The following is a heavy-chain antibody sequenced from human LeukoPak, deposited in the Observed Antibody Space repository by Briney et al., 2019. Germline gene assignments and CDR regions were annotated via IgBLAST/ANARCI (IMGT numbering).Heavy chain of an antibody. Sequence: GGSLRLSCAASGLIISPYWMSWVRQAPGRGLEWVANINQDGNEKYYVDSVKGRFTFSRDNAKNSLDLQMNSLRAEDTAVYYCARGGGNWFDPWGQGTLVTVSS. J-gene: IGHJ5*02. V-gene: IGHV3-7*01. CDR3: ARGGGNWFDP. CDR2: INQDGNEK. CDR1: GLIISPYW. D-gene: IGHD3-16*01.